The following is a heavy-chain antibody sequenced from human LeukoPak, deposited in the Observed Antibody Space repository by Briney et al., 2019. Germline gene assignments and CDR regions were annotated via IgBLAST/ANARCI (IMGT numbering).Heavy chain of an antibody. CDR2: IIPILGIA. D-gene: IGHD6-13*01. Sequence: ASVKVSCKASGGTFSSYAISWVRQAPGQGLEWMGRIIPILGIANYAQKFQGRVTITADKATSTAYVELSSLRSEDTAVYYCARDGTIAAAGPLYYYYGMDVWGQGTTVTVSS. V-gene: IGHV1-69*04. CDR1: GGTFSSYA. CDR3: ARDGTIAAAGPLYYYYGMDV. J-gene: IGHJ6*02.